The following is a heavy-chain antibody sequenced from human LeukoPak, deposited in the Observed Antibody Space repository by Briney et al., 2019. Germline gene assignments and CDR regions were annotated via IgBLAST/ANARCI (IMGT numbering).Heavy chain of an antibody. D-gene: IGHD6-13*01. J-gene: IGHJ3*02. CDR3: ASWWGSRDRVEAFDI. CDR1: GYTFTGYY. V-gene: IGHV1-18*04. CDR2: ISAYKGNT. Sequence: ASVKVSCKASGYTFTGYYIHWVRQAPGQGLEWMGWISAYKGNTNYAQKLQGRVTMTTDTSTSTAYMELRSLRSDDTAVYYCASWWGSRDRVEAFDIWGQGTMVTVSS.